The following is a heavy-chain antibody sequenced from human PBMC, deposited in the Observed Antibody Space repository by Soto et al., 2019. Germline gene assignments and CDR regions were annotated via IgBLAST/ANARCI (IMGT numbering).Heavy chain of an antibody. CDR1: GASLSSYY. CDR2: VHDSGNT. J-gene: IGHJ4*02. CDR3: ARSHGLY. V-gene: IGHV4-59*01. Sequence: QVQLQESGPGLVKPSETLSLTCTVSGASLSSYYWTWIRQPPGKGLEWIGYVHDSGNTKYNPSLASRVTISVDTSTNQFSLRLRSVIAADTAVYYCARSHGLYWGQGRLIAVAS.